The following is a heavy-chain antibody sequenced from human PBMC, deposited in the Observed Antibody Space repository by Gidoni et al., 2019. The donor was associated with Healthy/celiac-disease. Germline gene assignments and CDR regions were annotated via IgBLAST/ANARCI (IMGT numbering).Heavy chain of an antibody. CDR2: INPNSGGT. J-gene: IGHJ4*02. V-gene: IGHV1-2*02. Sequence: QVQLVQSGAEVKKPGASVKVSCKASGYTFTGYYMHWVRQAPGQGLEWMGWINPNSGGTNYAQKFQGRVTMTRETSISTAYMELSRLRSDDTAVYYCARCVRRGYSYGCSLGYWGQGTLVTVSS. D-gene: IGHD5-18*01. CDR1: GYTFTGYY. CDR3: ARCVRRGYSYGCSLGY.